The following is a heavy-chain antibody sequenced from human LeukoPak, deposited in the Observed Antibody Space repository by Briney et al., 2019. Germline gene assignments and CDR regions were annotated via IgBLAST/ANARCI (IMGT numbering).Heavy chain of an antibody. D-gene: IGHD5-18*01. J-gene: IGHJ4*02. CDR3: ARVRGYSYGFDY. V-gene: IGHV3-21*01. Sequence: GGSLRLSCAASGFTFSSYSMNWVRQAPGKGLEWVSSISSSSSYIYYADSVKGRFTISGDNAKNSLYLQMNSLRAEDTAVYYCARVRGYSYGFDYWGQGTLVTVSS. CDR2: ISSSSSYI. CDR1: GFTFSSYS.